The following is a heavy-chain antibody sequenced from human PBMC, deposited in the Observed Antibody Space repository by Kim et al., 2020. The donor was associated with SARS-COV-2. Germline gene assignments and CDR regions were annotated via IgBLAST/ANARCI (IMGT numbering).Heavy chain of an antibody. Sequence: ADSGKASFTISREKSRSTLYLQMNSLRAEDTAVYYCARDTDSGSHLDYWGQGTLVTVSS. CDR3: ARDTDSGSHLDY. J-gene: IGHJ4*02. V-gene: IGHV3-30*01. D-gene: IGHD3-10*01.